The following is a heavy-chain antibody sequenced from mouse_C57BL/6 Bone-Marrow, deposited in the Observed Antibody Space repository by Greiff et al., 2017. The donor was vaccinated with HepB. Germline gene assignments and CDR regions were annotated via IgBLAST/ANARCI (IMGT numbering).Heavy chain of an antibody. CDR1: GFTFSSYG. Sequence: EVKLMESGGDLVKPGGSLKLSCAASGFTFSSYGMSWVRQTPDKRLEWVATISSGGSYTYYPDSVKGRFTISRDNAKNTLYLQMSSLKSEDTAMYYCATLYGNYVGYFDVWGTGTTVTVSS. D-gene: IGHD2-1*01. CDR2: ISSGGSYT. CDR3: ATLYGNYVGYFDV. V-gene: IGHV5-6*01. J-gene: IGHJ1*03.